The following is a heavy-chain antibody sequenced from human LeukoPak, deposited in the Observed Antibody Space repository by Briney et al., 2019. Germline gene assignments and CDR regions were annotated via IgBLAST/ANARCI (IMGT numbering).Heavy chain of an antibody. CDR2: MYSSGST. D-gene: IGHD3-3*01. V-gene: IGHV4-61*02. CDR3: ARGSLERSGTFDH. J-gene: IGHJ4*02. CDR1: GGSISSGSYY. Sequence: SETLSLTCTVSGGSISSGSYYWSWIRQPAGKGLEWIGRMYSSGSTSYTPSLQSRVTISQDTSKNQVSLKLSSVTAADTAVYYCARGSLERSGTFDHWGQGTLATVSS.